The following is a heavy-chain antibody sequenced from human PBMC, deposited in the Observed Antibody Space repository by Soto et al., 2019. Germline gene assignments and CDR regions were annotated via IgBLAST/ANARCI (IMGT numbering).Heavy chain of an antibody. CDR3: TTVTTVGALDY. Sequence: EVPLVESGGGLVQPGGSLKLSCAASGFTFSGSAMHWVRQASGKGLEWVGRIRSKANSYATAYAASVKGRFTISRDDSKNTAYLQMNSLKTEDTAVYYCTTVTTVGALDYWGQGTLVTVSS. V-gene: IGHV3-73*01. CDR1: GFTFSGSA. D-gene: IGHD4-17*01. J-gene: IGHJ4*02. CDR2: IRSKANSYAT.